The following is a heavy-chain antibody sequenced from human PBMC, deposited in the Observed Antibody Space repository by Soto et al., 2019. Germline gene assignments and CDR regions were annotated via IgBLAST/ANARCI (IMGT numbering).Heavy chain of an antibody. CDR3: ARDGGRHSGGIDY. V-gene: IGHV1-69*01. Sequence: QVQLVQSGAEVKKPGSSAKVSCKASGGTFSSYSINWVRQAPGQGLEWMGEIIPIFGTANYAEKFQGRVTITADESTSKAYMELSSLRSEDTAVYYCARDGGRHSGGIDYWGQGTLVTVSS. J-gene: IGHJ4*02. CDR2: IIPIFGTA. D-gene: IGHD1-26*01. CDR1: GGTFSSYS.